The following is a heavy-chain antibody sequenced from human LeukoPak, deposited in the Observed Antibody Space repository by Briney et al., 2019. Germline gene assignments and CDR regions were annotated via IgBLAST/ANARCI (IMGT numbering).Heavy chain of an antibody. V-gene: IGHV3-53*01. J-gene: IGHJ4*02. D-gene: IGHD1-26*01. Sequence: GGSLRLSCAASGFTVSRNYMSWVRQAPGKGLEWVSVIYSADSAYYADSVRGRFTISRDNSKNTLYLQMNSLRADDTAGYYCAREVGGGATNYFDYWGQGTLVTVSS. CDR3: AREVGGGATNYFDY. CDR1: GFTVSRNY. CDR2: IYSADSA.